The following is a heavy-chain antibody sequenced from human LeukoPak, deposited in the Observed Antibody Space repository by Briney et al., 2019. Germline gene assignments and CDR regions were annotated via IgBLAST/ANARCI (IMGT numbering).Heavy chain of an antibody. CDR1: GFTFSSYS. V-gene: IGHV3-21*01. CDR2: ISSSSSYI. J-gene: IGHJ3*02. CDR3: ARERTQTAMDAFDI. Sequence: GVLRLSCAASGFTFSSYSMNWVRQAPGKGLEWVSSISSSSSYIYYADSVKGRFTISRDNSKNTLYLQMNSLRAEDTAVYYCARERTQTAMDAFDIWGQGTMVTVSS. D-gene: IGHD5-18*01.